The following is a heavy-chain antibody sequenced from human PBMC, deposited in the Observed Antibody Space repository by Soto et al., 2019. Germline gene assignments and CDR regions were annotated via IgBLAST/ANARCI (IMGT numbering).Heavy chain of an antibody. CDR1: GGSISSYY. CDR2: IYYSGST. J-gene: IGHJ5*02. D-gene: IGHD3-22*01. CDR3: ARSVQSITMIVVVTDTNWFDP. Sequence: SETLSLTCTVSGGSISSYYWSWIRQPPGKGLEWIGYIYYSGSTNYNPSLKSRVTISVDTSKNQFSLKLSSVTAADTAVYYCARSVQSITMIVVVTDTNWFDPWGQGTLVTVS. V-gene: IGHV4-59*01.